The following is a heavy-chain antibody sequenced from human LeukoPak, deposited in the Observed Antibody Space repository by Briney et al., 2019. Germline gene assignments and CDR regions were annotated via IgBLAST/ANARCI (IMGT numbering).Heavy chain of an antibody. Sequence: ASVKVSCKASGYTFTGYYMHWVRQAPGQGLEWMGWINPNSGGTNYAQKFQGRVTMTRDTSISTAYMELSRLRSDDTAVYYCARERSNKFPYYFDYWGQGTLVTVSS. CDR1: GYTFTGYY. CDR2: INPNSGGT. J-gene: IGHJ4*02. CDR3: ARERSNKFPYYFDY. V-gene: IGHV1-2*02.